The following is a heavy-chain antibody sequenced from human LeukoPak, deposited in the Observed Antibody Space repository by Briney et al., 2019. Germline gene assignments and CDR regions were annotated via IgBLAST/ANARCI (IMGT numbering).Heavy chain of an antibody. Sequence: ASVKVSCKASGYTFTSYGISWVRQAPGQGHEWMGWISAYNGNTNYAQKLQGRVSMTTDTSTSTAYMELRSLRSDDTAVYYCARVYMVVTPNYFDYWGQGTLVTVSS. D-gene: IGHD4-23*01. J-gene: IGHJ4*02. CDR2: ISAYNGNT. V-gene: IGHV1-18*01. CDR1: GYTFTSYG. CDR3: ARVYMVVTPNYFDY.